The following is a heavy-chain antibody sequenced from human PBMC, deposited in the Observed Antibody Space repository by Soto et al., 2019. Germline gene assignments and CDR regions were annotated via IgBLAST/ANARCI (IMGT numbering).Heavy chain of an antibody. CDR2: ISWNSGSI. D-gene: IGHD6-19*01. J-gene: IGHJ4*02. CDR3: AKALAVAGPWSYYFDY. Sequence: DVQLVESGGGLVQPGRSLRLSCAASGFTFDDYAMHWVRQAPGKGLEWVSGISWNSGSIGYADSVKGRFTISRDNAKNSLYLQMNSLRAEDTALYYCAKALAVAGPWSYYFDYWGQGTLVTVCS. V-gene: IGHV3-9*01. CDR1: GFTFDDYA.